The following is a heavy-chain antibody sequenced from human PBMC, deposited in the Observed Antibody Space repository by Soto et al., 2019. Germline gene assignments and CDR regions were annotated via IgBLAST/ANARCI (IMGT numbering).Heavy chain of an antibody. CDR2: IYYSGST. Sequence: SETLSLTCAVSGGSISSSTYYWGWIRQPPGKGLEWIGNIYYSGSTNYNPSLKSRVTISVDTSKNQFSLKLSSVTAADTAVYYCARGRYYGWFDPWGQGTLVTVSS. CDR3: ARGRYYGWFDP. CDR1: GGSISSSTYY. V-gene: IGHV4-39*01. D-gene: IGHD3-10*01. J-gene: IGHJ5*02.